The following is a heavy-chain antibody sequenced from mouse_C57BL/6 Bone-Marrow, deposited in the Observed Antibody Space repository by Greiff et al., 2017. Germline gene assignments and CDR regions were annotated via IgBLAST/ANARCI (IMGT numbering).Heavy chain of an antibody. Sequence: VQLQQSAAELVRPGASVKLSCTASGFNIKDYYMHWVKQRPEQGLEWIGRIDPEDGDTEYAPKFQGKATMTADTSSNTAYLQLSSLTSEDTAVYYCTTCGNYFYAMDYWGQGTSGTVSS. CDR2: IDPEDGDT. V-gene: IGHV14-1*01. D-gene: IGHD2-1*01. CDR3: TTCGNYFYAMDY. J-gene: IGHJ4*01. CDR1: GFNIKDYY.